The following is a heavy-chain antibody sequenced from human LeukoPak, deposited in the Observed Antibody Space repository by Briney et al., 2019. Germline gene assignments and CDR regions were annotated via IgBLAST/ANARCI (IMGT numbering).Heavy chain of an antibody. CDR2: ISDSGGGT. CDR3: ARGVGVVGAPPDY. CDR1: GFTFSSYA. V-gene: IGHV3-23*01. D-gene: IGHD1-26*01. Sequence: GGSLRLSCAASGFTFSSYAMSWVRQAPGKGLEWVSAISDSGGGTYYADSVKGRFTISRDNSKNTLYLQMNSLRAEDTAVYYCARGVGVVGAPPDYWGQGTLVTVSS. J-gene: IGHJ4*02.